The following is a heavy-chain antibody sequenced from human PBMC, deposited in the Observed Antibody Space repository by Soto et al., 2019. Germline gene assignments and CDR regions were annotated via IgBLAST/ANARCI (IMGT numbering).Heavy chain of an antibody. CDR3: ARRGGGDYLFDS. V-gene: IGHV4-34*01. D-gene: IGHD4-17*01. Sequence: PSETLSLTCAVYGGSFSDDASSSDWYWNWIRQSPGKGLEWIGEIDRSGRTKYNPSLKSRVSISVDTSKNEFSLKLTSITAADTAIYFCARRGGGDYLFDSWGQGILVTVSS. CDR1: GGSFSDDASSSDWY. CDR2: IDRSGRT. J-gene: IGHJ4*02.